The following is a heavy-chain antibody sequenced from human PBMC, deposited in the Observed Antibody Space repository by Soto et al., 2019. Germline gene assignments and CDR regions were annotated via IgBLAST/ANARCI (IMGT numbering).Heavy chain of an antibody. V-gene: IGHV3-48*01. CDR3: VRENYYYGMDV. Sequence: GGSLRLSCAASGFTFSSYSMNWVRQAPGKGLEWVSYISSSTSTIYYADYVKGRFTISRDNAKNSLYLQMNSLRAEDTGVYYCVRENYYYGMDVWGQGTTVTVSS. CDR2: ISSSTSTI. J-gene: IGHJ6*02. CDR1: GFTFSSYS.